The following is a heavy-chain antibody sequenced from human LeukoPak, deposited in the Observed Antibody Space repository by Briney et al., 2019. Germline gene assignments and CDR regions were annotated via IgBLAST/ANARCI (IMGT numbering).Heavy chain of an antibody. J-gene: IGHJ6*02. CDR3: ARYGVQQLVYYYYGMDV. D-gene: IGHD6-6*01. CDR2: ITSSGSTI. CDR1: GLTFCSYK. V-gene: IGHV3-48*03. Sequence: PGGSLRLSCAASGLTFCSYKMNWVREAPGKGLEWVLYITSSGSTIYYADSVKGRFTISRDNAKNSLYLQMNSLRAEDTAVYYCARYGVQQLVYYYYGMDVWGQGTTVTVSS.